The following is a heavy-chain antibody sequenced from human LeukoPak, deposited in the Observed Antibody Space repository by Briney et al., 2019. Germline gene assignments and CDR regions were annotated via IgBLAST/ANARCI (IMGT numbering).Heavy chain of an antibody. J-gene: IGHJ5*02. Sequence: GESLKISCKGSGYSFTSYWIFWVRQMPGKGLEWMGIIYPGDSDTRYSPSFQGQVTISADKSISTSYLQWSSLKASDTAMYYCARLLVSYYDSSASANCFDPWGQGALVTASS. CDR3: ARLLVSYYDSSASANCFDP. D-gene: IGHD3-22*01. V-gene: IGHV5-51*01. CDR1: GYSFTSYW. CDR2: IYPGDSDT.